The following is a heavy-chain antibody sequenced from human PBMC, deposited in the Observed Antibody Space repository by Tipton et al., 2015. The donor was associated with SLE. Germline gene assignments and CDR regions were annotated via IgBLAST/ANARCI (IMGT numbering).Heavy chain of an antibody. Sequence: SLRLSCAASGFTFSLYCMNWVRQAPGKGVEWVSVIYSGGRTYYTDSVKGRFTISRDKSKNTLYLQMNSLRAEDTAVYYCARDFLYSSSWYSLDPWGQGTLVTVSS. CDR3: ARDFLYSSSWYSLDP. V-gene: IGHV3-53*01. D-gene: IGHD6-13*01. CDR2: IYSGGRT. CDR1: GFTFSLYC. J-gene: IGHJ5*02.